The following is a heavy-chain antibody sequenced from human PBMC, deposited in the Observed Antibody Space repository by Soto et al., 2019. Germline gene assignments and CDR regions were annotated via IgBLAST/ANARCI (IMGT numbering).Heavy chain of an antibody. CDR1: GGSISSSSYY. CDR3: ASLDSSGYYYYYYGMDV. CDR2: IYYSGST. V-gene: IGHV4-39*01. D-gene: IGHD3-22*01. Sequence: QLQLQESGPGLVKPSETLSLTCTVSGGSISSSSYYWGWIRQPPGKGLEWIGSIYYSGSTYYNPSFKCRVTISVDTSKNQFSLKLSSVTAADTAVYYCASLDSSGYYYYYYGMDVWGQGTTVTVSS. J-gene: IGHJ6*02.